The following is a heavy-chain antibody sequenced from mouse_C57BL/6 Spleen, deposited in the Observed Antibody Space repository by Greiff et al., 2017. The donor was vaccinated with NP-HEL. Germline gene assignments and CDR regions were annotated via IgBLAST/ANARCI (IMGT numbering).Heavy chain of an antibody. CDR3: ARERGDGYYLLYAMDY. V-gene: IGHV1-52*01. Sequence: QVQLQQPGAELVRPGSSVKLSCKASGYTFTSYWMHWVKQRPIQGLEWIGNIDPSDSEPHYNQKFKDKATLTVDKSSSTAYMQLSSLTSEDSAVYYCARERGDGYYLLYAMDYWGQGTSVTVSS. CDR2: IDPSDSEP. D-gene: IGHD2-3*01. J-gene: IGHJ4*01. CDR1: GYTFTSYW.